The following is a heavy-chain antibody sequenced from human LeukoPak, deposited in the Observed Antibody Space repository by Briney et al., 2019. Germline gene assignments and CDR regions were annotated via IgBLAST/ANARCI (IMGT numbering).Heavy chain of an antibody. CDR2: TYYSGST. Sequence: SETLSLTCTVSGGSISSGGYYWSWIRQHPGKGLEWIGYTYYSGSTYYNPSLKSRVTISVDTSKNQFSLKLSSVTAADTAVYYCARFGYGSGSYLDYWGQGTLVTVSS. D-gene: IGHD3-10*01. J-gene: IGHJ4*02. CDR3: ARFGYGSGSYLDY. CDR1: GGSISSGGYY. V-gene: IGHV4-31*03.